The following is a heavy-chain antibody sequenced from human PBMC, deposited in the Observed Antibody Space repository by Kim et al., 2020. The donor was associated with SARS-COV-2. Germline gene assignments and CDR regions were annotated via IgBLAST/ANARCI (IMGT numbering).Heavy chain of an antibody. CDR3: ARGGIYCSSTRCYLGNFDY. V-gene: IGHV1-3*01. Sequence: ASVKVSCKASGYTFTSYAMHWVRQAPGQRLEWMGWINAGNGNTKYSQKFLGRVTITRDTSASTAYMELSSLRSEDTAVYYCARGGIYCSSTRCYLGNFDYWGQGTLVTVSS. CDR2: INAGNGNT. J-gene: IGHJ4*02. D-gene: IGHD2-2*01. CDR1: GYTFTSYA.